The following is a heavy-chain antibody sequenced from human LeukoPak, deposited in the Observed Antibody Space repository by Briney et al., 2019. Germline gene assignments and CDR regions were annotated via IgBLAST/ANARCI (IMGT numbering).Heavy chain of an antibody. D-gene: IGHD2-15*01. CDR2: INWDSGSI. Sequence: GGSLRLSCAASGFTFDDYAMHWVRQTPGQRLEWVSGINWDSGSIDYAYSVKGRFTISRDNDKNLLYLQMDSLTADDTAVYYCARKWGCSGGSCSYYFDHWGQGTLVTVSS. CDR1: GFTFDDYA. CDR3: ARKWGCSGGSCSYYFDH. J-gene: IGHJ4*02. V-gene: IGHV3-9*01.